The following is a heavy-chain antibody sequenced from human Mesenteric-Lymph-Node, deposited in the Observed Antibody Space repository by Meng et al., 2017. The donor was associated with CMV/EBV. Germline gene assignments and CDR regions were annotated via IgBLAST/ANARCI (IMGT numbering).Heavy chain of an antibody. CDR1: GYSMNSSNW. Sequence: SETLSLTCTVSGYSMNSSNWWGWIRQPPGKGLEWIGYIFYRGTIYYNPSLKRRVTMSVDTSKNQFSLNLSSVTAADTAVYYCARHHGIAAAGDFDYWGQGTLVTVSS. J-gene: IGHJ4*02. CDR2: IFYRGTI. V-gene: IGHV4-28*05. D-gene: IGHD6-13*01. CDR3: ARHHGIAAAGDFDY.